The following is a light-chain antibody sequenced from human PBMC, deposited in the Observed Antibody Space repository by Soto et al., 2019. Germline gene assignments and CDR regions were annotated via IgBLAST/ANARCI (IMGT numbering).Light chain of an antibody. CDR2: DAS. V-gene: IGKV3-11*01. Sequence: EIVLTQSPATLSLSPGERATLSCRASQSISSSLAWYQQKPGQAPRLLIYDASSRATGIPARFSGSGSGIDFTLTISSLEPEDFAVYYCQQRGNWPRTFGQGTKVEIK. CDR1: QSISSS. CDR3: QQRGNWPRT. J-gene: IGKJ1*01.